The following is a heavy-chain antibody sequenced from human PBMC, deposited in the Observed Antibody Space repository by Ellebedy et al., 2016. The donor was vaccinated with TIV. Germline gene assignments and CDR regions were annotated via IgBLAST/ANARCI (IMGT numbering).Heavy chain of an antibody. J-gene: IGHJ3*01. Sequence: LRLSXTVSGGSISSDNYFWGWIRHPPGKVLEWIGFIHYTGSTHYNPSLNSRVTISMDASKNQFSLRLSSVTAADTAVYYCTREVIVETTTADAFDLWGQGTMVTVSS. V-gene: IGHV4-31*03. CDR3: TREVIVETTTADAFDL. CDR1: GGSISSDNYF. D-gene: IGHD1-26*01. CDR2: IHYTGST.